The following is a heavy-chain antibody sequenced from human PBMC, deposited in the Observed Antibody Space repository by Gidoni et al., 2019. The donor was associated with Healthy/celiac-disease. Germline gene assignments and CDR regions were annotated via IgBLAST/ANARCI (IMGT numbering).Heavy chain of an antibody. J-gene: IGHJ4*02. CDR2: ISYDGSNK. CDR1: GFTFSSYG. CDR3: AKDRRRDGYNLGY. V-gene: IGHV3-30*18. Sequence: QVQLVESGGGVVQPGRSLRLSCAASGFTFSSYGMHWVRQAPGKGLEWVAVISYDGSNKYYADSVKGRFTISRDNSKNTLYLQMNSLRAEDTAVYYCAKDRRRDGYNLGYWGQGTLVTVSS. D-gene: IGHD5-12*01.